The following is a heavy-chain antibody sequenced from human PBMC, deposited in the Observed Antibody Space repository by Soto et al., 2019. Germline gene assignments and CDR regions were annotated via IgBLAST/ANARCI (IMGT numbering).Heavy chain of an antibody. J-gene: IGHJ6*02. CDR2: INPSGGST. CDR3: ARDHVAVEYSYGVGWRDRYYHYGMDV. Sequence: ASVKVSCKASGYTFTSYYMHWVRQAPGQGLEWMGIINPSGGSTSYAQKFQGRVTMTRDTSTSTVYMELSSLRSEDTAVYYCARDHVAVEYSYGVGWRDRYYHYGMDVWGQGTTVNVSS. V-gene: IGHV1-46*01. CDR1: GYTFTSYY. D-gene: IGHD5-18*01.